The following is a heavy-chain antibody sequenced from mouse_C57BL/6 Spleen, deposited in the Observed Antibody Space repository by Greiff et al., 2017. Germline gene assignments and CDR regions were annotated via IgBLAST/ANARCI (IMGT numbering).Heavy chain of an antibody. D-gene: IGHD4-1*01. V-gene: IGHV3-6*01. CDR2: ISYDGSN. CDR3: AREDWTGYFDY. Sequence: VQLQQSGPGLVKPSQSLSLTCSVTGYSITSGYCWNWIRQFPGNKLEWMGYISYDGSNNYNPSLKNRISITRDTSKNQFFLKLNSVTTEDTATYYCAREDWTGYFDYWGQGTTLTVSS. CDR1: GYSITSGYC. J-gene: IGHJ2*01.